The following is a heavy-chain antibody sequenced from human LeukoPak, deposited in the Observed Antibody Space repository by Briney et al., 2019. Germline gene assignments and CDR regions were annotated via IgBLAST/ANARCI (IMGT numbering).Heavy chain of an antibody. CDR1: GYTFTSYG. CDR2: ISAYNGNT. Sequence: VASVKVSCKASGYTFTSYGISWVRQAPGQGLEWMGWISAYNGNTNYAQKLQGRVTMTTDTSTSTAYMELRSLRSDDTAVYYCARAGDVLRYFDWLLYNWFDPWGQGTLVTVSS. J-gene: IGHJ5*02. D-gene: IGHD3-9*01. CDR3: ARAGDVLRYFDWLLYNWFDP. V-gene: IGHV1-18*01.